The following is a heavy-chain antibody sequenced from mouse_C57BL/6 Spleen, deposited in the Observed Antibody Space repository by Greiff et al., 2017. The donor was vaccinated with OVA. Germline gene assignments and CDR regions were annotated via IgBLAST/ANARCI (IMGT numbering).Heavy chain of an antibody. D-gene: IGHD3-2*02. CDR2: INPNYGTT. J-gene: IGHJ4*01. CDR1: GYSFTDYN. Sequence: LVESGPELVKPGASVKISCKASGYSFTDYNMNWVKQSNGKSLEWIGVINPNYGTTSYNQKFKGKATLTVDQSSSTAYMQLNSLTSEDSAVYYCARSREASYYAMDYWGQGTSVTVSS. V-gene: IGHV1-39*01. CDR3: ARSREASYYAMDY.